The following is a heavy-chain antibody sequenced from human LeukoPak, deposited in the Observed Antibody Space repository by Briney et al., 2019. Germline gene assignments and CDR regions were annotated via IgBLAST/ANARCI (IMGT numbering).Heavy chain of an antibody. CDR1: GFTFSSYG. J-gene: IGHJ4*02. D-gene: IGHD3-22*01. Sequence: GRSLRLSCAASGFTFSSYGMHWVRQAPGKGLEWVAVISYDGSNKYYADSVKGRFTISRDNSKNTLYLQMNSLRAEDTAVYYCAKEGEVYYDSSGYSDYWGQGTLVTVSS. V-gene: IGHV3-30*18. CDR2: ISYDGSNK. CDR3: AKEGEVYYDSSGYSDY.